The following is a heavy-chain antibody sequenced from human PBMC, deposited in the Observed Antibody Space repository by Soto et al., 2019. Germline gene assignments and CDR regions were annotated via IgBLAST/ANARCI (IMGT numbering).Heavy chain of an antibody. CDR1: GYPVTAYY. D-gene: IGHD3-3*01. CDR2: INPATGAA. V-gene: IGHV1-2*02. Sequence: QLHLVQSGAVVKKPGASVTVSCSASGYPVTAYYMHWVRQAPGRGLEWMGGINPATGAAKYTQTFQGRVTGARDTSTSTVVMELSGLTSEDTAVFYGARGGGVGVAGSAAFDMWGQGTLVTVSS. CDR3: ARGGGVGVAGSAAFDM. J-gene: IGHJ3*02.